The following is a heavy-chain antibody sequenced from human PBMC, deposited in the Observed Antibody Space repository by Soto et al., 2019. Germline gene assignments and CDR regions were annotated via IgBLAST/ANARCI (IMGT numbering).Heavy chain of an antibody. D-gene: IGHD1-1*01. V-gene: IGHV3-23*01. J-gene: IGHJ4*02. CDR3: AKGTANDPRVYDY. CDR2: IGPSGIST. CDR1: GFSFSSSA. Sequence: GGSLRLSCVASGFSFSSSAMAWVRQAPGKGLEWVSAIGPSGISTYYADSVQGRFTISRDNSKNTLYLQMDSLRADDTAVYYCAKGTANDPRVYDYWGQGTLVTVSS.